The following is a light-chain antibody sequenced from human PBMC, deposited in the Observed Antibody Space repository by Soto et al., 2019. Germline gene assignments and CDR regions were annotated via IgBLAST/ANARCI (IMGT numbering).Light chain of an antibody. V-gene: IGKV2-30*01. CDR1: QSLVNSDGNTY. Sequence: DVVMTPSPLSLPVTLGQPASISCRSSQSLVNSDGNTYLNWFQQRPGQSPRRLIYKVSNRDSGVPDRFSGSGSGTDFTLKISRVEAEDVGVYYCMQGTHWPRTFGQGTKVESK. J-gene: IGKJ1*01. CDR3: MQGTHWPRT. CDR2: KVS.